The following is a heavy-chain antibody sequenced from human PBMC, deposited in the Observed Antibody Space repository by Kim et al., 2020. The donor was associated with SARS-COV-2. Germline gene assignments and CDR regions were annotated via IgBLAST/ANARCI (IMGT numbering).Heavy chain of an antibody. D-gene: IGHD3-10*01. V-gene: IGHV3-15*01. CDR1: GFTFSNAW. J-gene: IGHJ6*02. CDR2: IKSKTDGGTT. Sequence: GGSLRLSCAASGFTFSNAWMSWVRQAPGKGLEWVGRIKSKTDGGTTDYAAPVKGRFTISRDDSKNTLYLQMNSLKTEDTAVYYCTTEPYYYGSGSYYLNPYYGMDVWGQGTTVTVSS. CDR3: TTEPYYYGSGSYYLNPYYGMDV.